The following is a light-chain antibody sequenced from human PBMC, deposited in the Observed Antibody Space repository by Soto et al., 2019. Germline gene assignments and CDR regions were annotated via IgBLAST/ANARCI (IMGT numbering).Light chain of an antibody. Sequence: EIVLTQSPGTLSLSPGEGATLSCRASQSVRTFVDWYQQKPGQAPRLLIYGASNRATGIPARFSGSGSGTDFTLTISDLEPEDFAVYYCQQHSHWPPWTSCQGTKV. CDR1: QSVRTF. J-gene: IGKJ1*01. CDR3: QQHSHWPPWT. V-gene: IGKV3-11*01. CDR2: GAS.